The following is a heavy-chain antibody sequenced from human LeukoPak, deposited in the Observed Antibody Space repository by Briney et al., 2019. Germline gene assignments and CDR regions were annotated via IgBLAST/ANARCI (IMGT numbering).Heavy chain of an antibody. J-gene: IGHJ3*02. D-gene: IGHD3-10*01. CDR2: ISSSGGTI. CDR3: ARDSSHYDFDI. V-gene: IGHV3-48*03. Sequence: GGSLRLSXAASGFIFSSYEMNWIRQAPGKGLEWVSYISSSGGTIYYADSVKGRFTISRDNAKNSLYLQMNSLRAEDTAVYYCARDSSHYDFDIWGQGTMVTVSS. CDR1: GFIFSSYE.